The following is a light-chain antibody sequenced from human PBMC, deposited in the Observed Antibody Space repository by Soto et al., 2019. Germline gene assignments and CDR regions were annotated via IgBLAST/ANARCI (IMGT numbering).Light chain of an antibody. J-gene: IGKJ4*01. Sequence: TQSPATLSASPGETATLSFRASQGIRSNLAWYQQRPGQAPRLLIFNASTRATGIPARFSGSGSGTEFTLTISSLQSEDFAVYYCQHYNNWLALTFGGGTKVDIK. CDR2: NAS. CDR1: QGIRSN. CDR3: QHYNNWLALT. V-gene: IGKV3-15*01.